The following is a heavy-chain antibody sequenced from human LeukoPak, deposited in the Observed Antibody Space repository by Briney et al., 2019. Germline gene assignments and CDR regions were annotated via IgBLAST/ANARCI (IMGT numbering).Heavy chain of an antibody. D-gene: IGHD2-21*01. CDR3: ARLSYRDRRGFDY. V-gene: IGHV4-34*01. CDR1: GGSFSDYY. Sequence: SETLSLNCAVYGGSFSDYYWNWIRQPPGKGLEWIGEIHHGGTATYNPSLKSRVTMSVDTSKNQFSLRLSSMTAADTAVYYCARLSYRDRRGFDYWDQGALVTVSS. CDR2: IHHGGTA. J-gene: IGHJ4*02.